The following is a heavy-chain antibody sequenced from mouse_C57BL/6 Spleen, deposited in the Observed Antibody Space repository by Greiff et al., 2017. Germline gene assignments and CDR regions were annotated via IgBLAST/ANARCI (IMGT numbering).Heavy chain of an antibody. J-gene: IGHJ2*01. V-gene: IGHV1-55*01. CDR1: GYTFTSYW. Sequence: QVQLQQPGAELVKPGASVQMSCKASGYTFTSYWITWVKQRPGQGLEWIGDIYPGSGSTNYNEKFKSKATLTVDTSSSTAYMQLSSLTSEDSAVYDGARGITTVVATGDFDYWGQGSTLTVSS. CDR2: IYPGSGST. D-gene: IGHD1-1*01. CDR3: ARGITTVVATGDFDY.